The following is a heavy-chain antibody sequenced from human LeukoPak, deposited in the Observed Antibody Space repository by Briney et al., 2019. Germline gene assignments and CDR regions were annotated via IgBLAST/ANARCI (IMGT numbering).Heavy chain of an antibody. J-gene: IGHJ4*02. CDR2: INHSGST. D-gene: IGHD2-8*01. CDR1: GESFSGYY. CDR3: ARARGFYANYFDH. V-gene: IGHV4-34*01. Sequence: SETLSLTCAVYGESFSGYYWSWIRQPPGKGLEWIGEINHSGSTNYNPSLKSRVTMSVDTSKKQFSLKLSSVTAADTAVYYCARARGFYANYFDHWGQGTLVTVSS.